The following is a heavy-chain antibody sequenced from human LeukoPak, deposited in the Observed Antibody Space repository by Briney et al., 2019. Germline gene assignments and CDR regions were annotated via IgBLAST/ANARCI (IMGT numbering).Heavy chain of an antibody. Sequence: GASVKVSCKASGYTSTSYAMHWVRQAPGQRLEWMGWINAGNGNTKYSQKFQGRVTITRDTSASTAYMELSSLRSEDTAVYYCAGVRFGYSYGYASWGQGTLVTVSS. J-gene: IGHJ4*02. V-gene: IGHV1-3*01. CDR2: INAGNGNT. CDR1: GYTSTSYA. D-gene: IGHD5-18*01. CDR3: AGVRFGYSYGYAS.